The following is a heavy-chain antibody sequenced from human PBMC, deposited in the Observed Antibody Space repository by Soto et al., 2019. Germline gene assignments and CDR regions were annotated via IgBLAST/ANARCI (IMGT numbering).Heavy chain of an antibody. CDR2: ISYDGSDK. CDR3: ARDPLGSGRADFDY. V-gene: IGHV3-30-3*01. CDR1: GFTFSDYS. J-gene: IGHJ4*02. D-gene: IGHD3-10*02. Sequence: QVQLVESGGGVVQPGGSLRLSCAASGFTFSDYSMHWVRQAPGKGLEWVAVISYDGSDKYFADSVKGRFTISRDNSNNTLFLQMNSLRAEDTAVYYCARDPLGSGRADFDYWGQGPLVTVSS.